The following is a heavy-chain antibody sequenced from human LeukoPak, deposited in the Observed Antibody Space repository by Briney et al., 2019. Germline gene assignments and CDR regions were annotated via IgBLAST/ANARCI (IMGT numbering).Heavy chain of an antibody. J-gene: IGHJ4*02. Sequence: SETLSLTCNVSGGSIRSYYWSWIRQPPGKALEWIGHIFFTGSTTYTPSLKTRLTISLDTSKNQFSLKLSAVTAADTAVYYCASQLGGTTFHWGQGALVTVSS. D-gene: IGHD1-1*01. V-gene: IGHV4-59*08. CDR1: GGSIRSYY. CDR3: ASQLGGTTFH. CDR2: IFFTGST.